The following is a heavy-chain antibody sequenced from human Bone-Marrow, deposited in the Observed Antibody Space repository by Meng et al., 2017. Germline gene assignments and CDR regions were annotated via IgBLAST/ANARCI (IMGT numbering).Heavy chain of an antibody. D-gene: IGHD2-21*02. J-gene: IGHJ5*02. CDR3: ARAYCGGDCYVSGWFDP. V-gene: IGHV7-4-1*02. Sequence: VTSGAWLKKPGAPGKVSCKASGYTFISYAMNWVRQAPGQGLEWMGWINTNTGNPTYAQGFTGRFVFSLDTSVSTAYLQISSLKAEDTAVYYCARAYCGGDCYVSGWFDPWGQGTLVTVSS. CDR2: INTNTGNP. CDR1: GYTFISYA.